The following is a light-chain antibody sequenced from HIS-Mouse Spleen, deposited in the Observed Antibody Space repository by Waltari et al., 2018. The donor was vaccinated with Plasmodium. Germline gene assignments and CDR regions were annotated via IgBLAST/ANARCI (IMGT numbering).Light chain of an antibody. CDR3: QQYNNWPPLT. CDR2: GVS. V-gene: IGKV3-15*01. J-gene: IGKJ4*01. CDR1: QSVSSN. Sequence: EIVMTQSPATLSVSPGERATLSCRASQSVSSNLAWYQQKPGQAPRILIYGVSTRATGIPARFSGSGSGTEFTLTISSMQSEDFAVYYCQQYNNWPPLTFGGGTKVEIK.